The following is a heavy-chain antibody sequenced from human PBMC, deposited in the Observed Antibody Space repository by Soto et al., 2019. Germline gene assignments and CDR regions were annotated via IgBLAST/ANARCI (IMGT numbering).Heavy chain of an antibody. J-gene: IGHJ4*02. CDR3: VCGGNFFVY. CDR2: INQDGSER. V-gene: IGHV3-7*01. CDR1: GFTFSTYW. Sequence: EVQLVESGGGLVQPGGSLRLPCAASGFTFSTYWMTWVRQPPGKGLEWVASINQDGSERYYVDSVRGRFTISRDNAKNSLYLQMNSLRAEYAAVYYCVCGGNFFVYWGQETLVTVSP. D-gene: IGHD3-16*01.